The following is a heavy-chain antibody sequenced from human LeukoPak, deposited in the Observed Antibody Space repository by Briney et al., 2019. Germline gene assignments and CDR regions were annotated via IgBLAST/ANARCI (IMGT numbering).Heavy chain of an antibody. Sequence: QPVGSLRLSCAASGFTFSSYAMSWVRQAPGKGLEWVSGISGRGGITYYADSVKGRFTISRDDSKNTLYLQMNSLRAEDTAVYFCAKHSGTYWRGPFAFDIWGQGTKVTVSS. J-gene: IGHJ3*02. V-gene: IGHV3-23*01. CDR3: AKHSGTYWRGPFAFDI. D-gene: IGHD1-26*01. CDR1: GFTFSSYA. CDR2: ISGRGGIT.